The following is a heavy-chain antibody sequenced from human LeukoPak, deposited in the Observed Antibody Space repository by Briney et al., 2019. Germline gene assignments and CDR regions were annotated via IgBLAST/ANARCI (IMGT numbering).Heavy chain of an antibody. CDR1: GGSISSSSYY. Sequence: SETLSLTCTVSGGSISSSSYYWGWIRQPPGKGLEWIGSIYYSGSTYYNPSFKSRVTISVDTSKNQFSLKLSSVTTADTAVYYCARLSGYKIGDYYYYYGMDVWGQGTTVTVSS. D-gene: IGHD3-22*01. CDR3: ARLSGYKIGDYYYYYGMDV. CDR2: IYYSGST. V-gene: IGHV4-39*01. J-gene: IGHJ6*02.